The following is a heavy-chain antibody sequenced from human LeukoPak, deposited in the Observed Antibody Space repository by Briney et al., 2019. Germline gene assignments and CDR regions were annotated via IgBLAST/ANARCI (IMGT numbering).Heavy chain of an antibody. V-gene: IGHV3-23*01. D-gene: IGHD6-19*01. J-gene: IGHJ4*02. CDR3: PKQSYASGWNPFDY. Sequence: RQAPGKGLEWVSPVIAVGVTTYYPDSAKGRFTISRDNSKNTLYLQMNSLTAEDTAVYYCPKQSYASGWNPFDYWGQGILVTVSS. CDR2: VIAVGVTT.